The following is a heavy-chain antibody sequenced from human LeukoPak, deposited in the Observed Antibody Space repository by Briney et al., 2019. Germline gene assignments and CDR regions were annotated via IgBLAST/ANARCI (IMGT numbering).Heavy chain of an antibody. CDR3: ARDPPTVTNYYYYGMDV. D-gene: IGHD4-17*01. Sequence: GGSLRLSCAASGFTFSSYAMHWVRQAPGKGLEWVAVISYDGSNKYCADSVKGRFTISGDNSKNTLYLQMNSLRAEDTAVYYCARDPPTVTNYYYYGMDVWGQGTTVTVSS. V-gene: IGHV3-30-3*01. CDR1: GFTFSSYA. CDR2: ISYDGSNK. J-gene: IGHJ6*02.